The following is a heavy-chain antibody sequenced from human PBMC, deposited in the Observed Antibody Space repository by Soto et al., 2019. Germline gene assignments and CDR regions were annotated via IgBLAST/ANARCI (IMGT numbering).Heavy chain of an antibody. CDR1: GGSISSYY. CDR3: ASSCSSASCYSRSRPDWAYWYFAL. D-gene: IGHD2-2*01. Sequence: SETLSLTCTVSGGSISSYYWSWIRQPPGKGLEWIGYIYYSVSTNYNPSLKSRVTISVDTSKNQFSLKLSSVTAADTAVYYCASSCSSASCYSRSRPDWAYWYFALWGRGTLVTVSS. J-gene: IGHJ2*01. V-gene: IGHV4-59*01. CDR2: IYYSVST.